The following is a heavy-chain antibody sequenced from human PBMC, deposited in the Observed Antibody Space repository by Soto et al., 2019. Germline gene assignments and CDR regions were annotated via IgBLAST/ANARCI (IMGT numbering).Heavy chain of an antibody. CDR2: MNPNSGNT. D-gene: IGHD3-10*01. Sequence: GASVKVSCKASGYTFTSYDINWVRQATGQGLEWMGWMNPNSGNTGYAQKFQGRVTMTRNTSISTAYMELSSLRSEDTAVYYCARDLDGAGRYYYYYGMDVWGQGTTVTVSS. V-gene: IGHV1-8*01. CDR3: ARDLDGAGRYYYYYGMDV. J-gene: IGHJ6*02. CDR1: GYTFTSYD.